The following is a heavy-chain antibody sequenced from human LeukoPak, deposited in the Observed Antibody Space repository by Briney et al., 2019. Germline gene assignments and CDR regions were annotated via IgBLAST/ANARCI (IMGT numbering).Heavy chain of an antibody. D-gene: IGHD1-14*01. Sequence: TGGSLRLSCVASGFIFSTYGLHWVRQSPGRGLEWVAVIWYDGSQRYYADSVKGRFTISGDDSQNTIYLQMDSLRAEDTAVYYCATSSPRNYFDHWGQGTLVTVSS. CDR1: GFIFSTYG. V-gene: IGHV3-33*01. CDR2: IWYDGSQR. J-gene: IGHJ4*02. CDR3: ATSSPRNYFDH.